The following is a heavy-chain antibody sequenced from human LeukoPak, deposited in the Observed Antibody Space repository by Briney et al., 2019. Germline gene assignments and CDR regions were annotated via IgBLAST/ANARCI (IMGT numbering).Heavy chain of an antibody. CDR2: IYTSGST. V-gene: IGHV4-4*07. CDR3: ARETGYYDSSAQRYYYYYMDV. J-gene: IGHJ6*03. CDR1: GGSISSYY. D-gene: IGHD3-22*01. Sequence: SETLSLTCTVSGGSISSYYWSWIRQPAGKGLEWIGRIYTSGSTNYNPSLKSRVTISVDTSKNQFSLKLSSVTAADTAVYYCARETGYYDSSAQRYYYYYMDVWGKGTTVTVSS.